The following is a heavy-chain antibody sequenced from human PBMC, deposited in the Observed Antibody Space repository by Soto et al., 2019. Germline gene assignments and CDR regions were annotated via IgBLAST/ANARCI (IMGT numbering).Heavy chain of an antibody. Sequence: PGGSLRLSCAASGFTFNDYAINWVRQLPGRGLEYVPGIGGRGGNAFYADSMKGRFIISRDNSKNTVYLQMNNLRVDDSAMYYCAKARDSGDFAGSFDSWGQGTLVTVSS. CDR3: AKARDSGDFAGSFDS. D-gene: IGHD2-21*02. V-gene: IGHV3-23*01. CDR2: IGGRGGNA. J-gene: IGHJ4*02. CDR1: GFTFNDYA.